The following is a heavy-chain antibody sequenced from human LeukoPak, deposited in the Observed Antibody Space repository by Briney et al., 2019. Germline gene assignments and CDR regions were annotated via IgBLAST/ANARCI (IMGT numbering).Heavy chain of an antibody. J-gene: IGHJ4*02. D-gene: IGHD3-10*01. CDR2: FSATDGST. Sequence: GGSLRLSCAASGFTFSTYAMTWVRQAPGKGLEWVSAFSATDGSTQYADSVKGRFTISRDSTTNTLFLQMNSLRAEDTAVYYCAKDRPYYGSGSYYDYWGQGTLVTVSS. CDR1: GFTFSTYA. V-gene: IGHV3-23*01. CDR3: AKDRPYYGSGSYYDY.